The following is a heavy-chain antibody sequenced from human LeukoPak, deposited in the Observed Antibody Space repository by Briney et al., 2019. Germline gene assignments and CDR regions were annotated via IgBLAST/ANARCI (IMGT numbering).Heavy chain of an antibody. CDR2: ISSSSSYI. V-gene: IGHV3-21*01. CDR3: ARGNVVVVAATAHNWFDP. Sequence: PGGSLRLSCAASGFTFSSYSMNWVRQAPGKGLEWVSSISSSSSYIYYADSVKGRFTISRDNAKNSLYLQMNSLRAEDTAVYYCARGNVVVVAATAHNWFDPWGQGTLVTVSS. CDR1: GFTFSSYS. D-gene: IGHD2-15*01. J-gene: IGHJ5*02.